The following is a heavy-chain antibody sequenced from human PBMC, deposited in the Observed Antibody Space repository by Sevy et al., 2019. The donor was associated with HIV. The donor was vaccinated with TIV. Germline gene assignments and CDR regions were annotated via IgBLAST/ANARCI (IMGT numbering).Heavy chain of an antibody. CDR3: ARGKSGYGYALNY. Sequence: GGSLRLSCAASGFTFSNYGMNWVRQAPGKGLEWVSTISHTAIITLYADSVKGRFTISRDNSKNMLYLQMSSLRAEDTAIYYCARGKSGYGYALNYWGQGTLVTVSS. CDR1: GFTFSNYG. D-gene: IGHD5-18*01. V-gene: IGHV3-23*01. CDR2: ISHTAIIT. J-gene: IGHJ4*02.